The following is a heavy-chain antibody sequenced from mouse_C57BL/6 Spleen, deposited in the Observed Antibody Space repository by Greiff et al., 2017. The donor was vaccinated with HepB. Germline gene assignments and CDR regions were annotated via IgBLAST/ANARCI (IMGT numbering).Heavy chain of an antibody. Sequence: EVKLQESGGGLVKPGGSLKLSCAASGFTFSSYAMSWVRQTPEKRLEWVATISDGGSYTYYPDNVKGRFTISRDNAKNNLYLQMSHLKSEDTAMYYCARDGYGSSYGGVDYWGQGTSVTVSS. D-gene: IGHD1-1*01. J-gene: IGHJ4*01. CDR1: GFTFSSYA. CDR2: ISDGGSYT. V-gene: IGHV5-4*01. CDR3: ARDGYGSSYGGVDY.